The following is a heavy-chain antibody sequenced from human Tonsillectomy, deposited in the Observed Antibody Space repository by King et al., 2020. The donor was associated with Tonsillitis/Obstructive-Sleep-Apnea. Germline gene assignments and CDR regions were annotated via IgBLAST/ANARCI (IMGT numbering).Heavy chain of an antibody. J-gene: IGHJ3*02. CDR2: INHSGST. Sequence: VQLQQWGTGLLKPSETLSLTCAVYGGSFSVYYWSWIRQPPGKGLEWIGEINHSGSTNYNPSLRGRVTISVDTSKNQFSLKLTSVTAADTAVYCCARGRNLDAFDIWGQGTMVTVSS. CDR1: GGSFSVYY. CDR3: ARGRNLDAFDI. D-gene: IGHD1-14*01. V-gene: IGHV4-34*01.